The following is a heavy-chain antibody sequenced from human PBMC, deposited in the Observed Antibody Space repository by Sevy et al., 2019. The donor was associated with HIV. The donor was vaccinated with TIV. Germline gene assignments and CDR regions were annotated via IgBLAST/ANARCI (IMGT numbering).Heavy chain of an antibody. V-gene: IGHV3-13*05. CDR2: IGTAGDP. CDR3: ARAYYYDSSGYYYFDY. D-gene: IGHD3-22*01. J-gene: IGHJ4*02. CDR1: GFTFSSYD. Sequence: GGSLRLSCAASGFTFSSYDMHWVRQATGKGLEWVSAIGTAGDPYYPGSVKGRFTISRENAKNSLYLQMNSLRAGDTAVYYCARAYYYDSSGYYYFDYWGQGTLVTVSS.